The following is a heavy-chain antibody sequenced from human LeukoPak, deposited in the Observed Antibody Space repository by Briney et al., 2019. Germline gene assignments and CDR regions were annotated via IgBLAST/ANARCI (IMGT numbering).Heavy chain of an antibody. Sequence: PGGSLRLSCAASGFTFSSYAMSWVRQAPGKGLEWVSAISGSGGSTYYADSVKGRFTISRDNAKNSLYLQMNSLRAEDTAVYYCAREVWELYYYYGMDVWGQGTTVTVSS. CDR3: AREVWELYYYYGMDV. D-gene: IGHD1-26*01. CDR1: GFTFSSYA. V-gene: IGHV3-23*01. CDR2: ISGSGGST. J-gene: IGHJ6*02.